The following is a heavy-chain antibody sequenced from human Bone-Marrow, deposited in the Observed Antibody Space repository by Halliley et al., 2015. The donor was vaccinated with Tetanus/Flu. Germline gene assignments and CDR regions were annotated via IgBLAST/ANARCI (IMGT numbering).Heavy chain of an antibody. CDR2: ISYNGGST. CDR1: GFRFSSYG. D-gene: IGHD4-17*01. Sequence: SLRLSCAASGFRFSSYGMHWVRQAPGKGLEWVSTISYNGGSTYYADSVKGRFTISRDNSNNMVYLQMDSLKAEDTGIYYCARGDSGFDHWGQGTLVSVSS. V-gene: IGHV3-30*03. CDR3: ARGDSGFDH. J-gene: IGHJ5*02.